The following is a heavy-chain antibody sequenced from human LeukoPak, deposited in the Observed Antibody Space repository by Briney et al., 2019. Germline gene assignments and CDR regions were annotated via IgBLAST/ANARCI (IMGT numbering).Heavy chain of an antibody. D-gene: IGHD3-9*01. J-gene: IGHJ3*02. CDR1: GFTFSSYA. CDR3: AKGSIERYFDWLLLESSAFDI. V-gene: IGHV3-23*01. Sequence: GGSLRLSCAPSGFTFSSYAMSWVRQAPGKGLEWVSAISGSGGSTYYADSVKGRFTISRDNSKNTLYLQMNSLRAEDTAVYYCAKGSIERYFDWLLLESSAFDIWGQGTMVTVPS. CDR2: ISGSGGST.